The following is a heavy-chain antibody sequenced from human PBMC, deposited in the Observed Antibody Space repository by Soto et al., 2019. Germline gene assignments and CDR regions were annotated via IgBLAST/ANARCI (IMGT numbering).Heavy chain of an antibody. CDR3: ARVRQRGYYDFWSGYYTYYYYYMDV. J-gene: IGHJ6*03. CDR1: DYTFTSYG. V-gene: IGHV1-8*02. D-gene: IGHD3-3*01. Sequence: ASVKVSCKASDYTFTSYGISWVRQAPGQGLEWMGWISANNGNTGYAQKFQGRVTMTRNTSISTAYMELSSLRSEDTAVYYCARVRQRGYYDFWSGYYTYYYYYMDVWGKGTTVTVSS. CDR2: ISANNGNT.